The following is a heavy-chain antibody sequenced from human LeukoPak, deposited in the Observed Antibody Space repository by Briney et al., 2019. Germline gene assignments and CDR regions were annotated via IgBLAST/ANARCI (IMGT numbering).Heavy chain of an antibody. CDR1: GFTFSNAW. CDR3: ARGGYSYDY. CDR2: ISGSSSSI. J-gene: IGHJ4*02. D-gene: IGHD5-18*01. Sequence: GGSLRLSCAGSGFTFSNAWMSWVRQAPGKGLEWVSSISGSSSSIYYADSVKGRFTISRDNAKNSLYLQMNSLRAEDTAVYYCARGGYSYDYWGQGTLVTVSS. V-gene: IGHV3-21*06.